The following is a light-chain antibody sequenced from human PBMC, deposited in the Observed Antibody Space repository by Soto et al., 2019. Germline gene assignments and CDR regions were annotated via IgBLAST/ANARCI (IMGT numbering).Light chain of an antibody. Sequence: QSVLTQPPSASGTPGQRVTISCSGSNSNIGSNAVNWYQQLPGTAPKLLIYSNNQRPSGVPDRFSGSKSGTSASLAISGRQSDDEADYYCAAWDDSLRGVFGGGTKLTVL. CDR1: NSNIGSNA. V-gene: IGLV1-44*01. CDR3: AAWDDSLRGV. CDR2: SNN. J-gene: IGLJ3*02.